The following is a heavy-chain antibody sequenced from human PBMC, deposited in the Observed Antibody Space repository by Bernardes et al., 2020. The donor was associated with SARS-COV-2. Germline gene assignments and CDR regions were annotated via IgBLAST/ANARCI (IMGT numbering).Heavy chain of an antibody. Sequence: GGSLRLSCAASGFTFSSYAMSWVRQAPGKGLEWVSAISGSGGSTYYADSVKGRFTISRDNSKNTLYLQMNSLRAEDTAVYYCAKDGTPSGSYGDAVDIWGQGTMVTVSS. CDR2: ISGSGGST. J-gene: IGHJ3*02. CDR1: GFTFSSYA. CDR3: AKDGTPSGSYGDAVDI. D-gene: IGHD1-26*01. V-gene: IGHV3-23*01.